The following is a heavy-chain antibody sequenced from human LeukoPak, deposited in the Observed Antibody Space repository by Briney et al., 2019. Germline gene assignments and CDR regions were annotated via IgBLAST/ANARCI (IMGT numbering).Heavy chain of an antibody. J-gene: IGHJ3*01. V-gene: IGHV4-34*01. CDR2: INHSGST. CDR3: ARAVGYSSGWYRL. CDR1: GVSFSGYY. D-gene: IGHD6-19*01. Sequence: SETLSLTCAVYGVSFSGYYWSWLRQPPGKGLEWIGEINHSGSTNYNPSLKSRVTISVDTSKNQFSLKLSSVTAADTAVYYCARAVGYSSGWYRLWGQGTMVTVSS.